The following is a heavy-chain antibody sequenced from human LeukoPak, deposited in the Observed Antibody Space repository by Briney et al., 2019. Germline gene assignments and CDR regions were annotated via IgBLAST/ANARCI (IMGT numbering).Heavy chain of an antibody. V-gene: IGHV3-74*01. Sequence: GGSLRLSCAASGFTFSSYWMHWVRHAPGKGLVWVSRINSDGSSTSYADSVKGRFTISRDNAKNTLYLQMNSLRAGDTAVYYCARDGGNYGDEDYYYYYGMDVWGQGTTVTVSS. CDR3: ARDGGNYGDEDYYYYYGMDV. CDR2: INSDGSST. J-gene: IGHJ6*02. CDR1: GFTFSSYW. D-gene: IGHD4-17*01.